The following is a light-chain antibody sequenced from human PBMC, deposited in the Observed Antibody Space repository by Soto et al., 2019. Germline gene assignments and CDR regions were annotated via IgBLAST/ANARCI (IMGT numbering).Light chain of an antibody. Sequence: EIVMTQSPATLSVSPGERATLSCRASQSVSSNLAWYQQKPGQAPRLLTYGASTRATGIPTRFSASGSGTDLTLTISRLQSEDIAIYYCQEYNNWGTFGQGTKLEIK. CDR2: GAS. J-gene: IGKJ2*01. CDR3: QEYNNWGT. V-gene: IGKV3-15*01. CDR1: QSVSSN.